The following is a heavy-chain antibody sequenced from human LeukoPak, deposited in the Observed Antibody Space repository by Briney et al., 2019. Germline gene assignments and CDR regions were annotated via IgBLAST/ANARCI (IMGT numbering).Heavy chain of an antibody. CDR1: GFTFSSYG. V-gene: IGHV3-21*01. J-gene: IGHJ4*02. CDR2: ISSSSSYI. Sequence: GGSLRLSCAASGFTFSSYGMNWVRQAPGKGLEWVSSISSSSSYIYSADSVKGRFTISRDNAKNSLYLQMNSLRAEDTAVYYCAKDTLLFPYWGQGTQVTVSS. D-gene: IGHD2-15*01. CDR3: AKDTLLFPY.